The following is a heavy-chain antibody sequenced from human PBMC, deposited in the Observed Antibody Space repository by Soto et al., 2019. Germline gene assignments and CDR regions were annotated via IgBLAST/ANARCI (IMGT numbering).Heavy chain of an antibody. D-gene: IGHD6-13*01. V-gene: IGHV4-39*07. J-gene: IGHJ5*02. CDR3: ARDADGSWYNWFDP. CDR2: IYYSGST. Sequence: SETLSLTCTVSGGSISSSSYYWGWIRQPPGKGLEWIGSIYYSGSTYYNPSLKSRVTISVDTSKNQFSLKLSSVTAADTAVYYCARDADGSWYNWFDPWGQGTLVTVSS. CDR1: GGSISSSSYY.